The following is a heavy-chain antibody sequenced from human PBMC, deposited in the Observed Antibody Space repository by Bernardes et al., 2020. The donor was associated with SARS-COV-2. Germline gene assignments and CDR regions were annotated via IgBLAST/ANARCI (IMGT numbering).Heavy chain of an antibody. CDR1: GFTFSSYA. D-gene: IGHD3-10*01. J-gene: IGHJ3*02. CDR2: ISGSGDST. Sequence: GGSLRLSCAASGFTFSSYAMSWVRQAPGKGLEWVSVISGSGDSTYYADSVKGRFTISRDNSKNTLYLQMNSLRAEDTAVYYCAKGAGYYGSGSNTQDAFDIWGQGTMVTVS. CDR3: AKGAGYYGSGSNTQDAFDI. V-gene: IGHV3-23*01.